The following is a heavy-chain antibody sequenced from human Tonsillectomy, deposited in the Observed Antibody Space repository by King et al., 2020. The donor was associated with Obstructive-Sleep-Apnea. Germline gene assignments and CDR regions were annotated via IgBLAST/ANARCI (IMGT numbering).Heavy chain of an antibody. V-gene: IGHV4-39*07. D-gene: IGHD3-10*01. CDR2: IYYSGST. CDR3: ARTSGASVVRGAFDY. J-gene: IGHJ4*02. CDR1: GGSISSSSYY. Sequence: QLQESGPGLVKPSETLSLTCTVSGGSISSSSYYWGWIRQPPGKGLEWIGSIYYSGSTYYNPSLKSRVTISVDTSKNQFSLKLSSVTAADTAVYYCARTSGASVVRGAFDYWGQGTLVTVSS.